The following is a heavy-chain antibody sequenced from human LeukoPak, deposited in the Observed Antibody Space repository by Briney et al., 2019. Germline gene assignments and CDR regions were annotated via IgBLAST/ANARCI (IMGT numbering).Heavy chain of an antibody. J-gene: IGHJ6*03. CDR1: GGSFSGYY. D-gene: IGHD3-10*01. CDR2: INHSGST. CDR3: ARQFAGMVRGVISQYYYYYMDV. Sequence: PSETLSLTCAVYGGSFSGYYWSWIRQPPGKGLEWIGEINHSGSTNYNSSLKSRGTISVDTSKNQFSLKLSSVTAADTAVYYCARQFAGMVRGVISQYYYYYMDVWDKGTTVTISS. V-gene: IGHV4-34*01.